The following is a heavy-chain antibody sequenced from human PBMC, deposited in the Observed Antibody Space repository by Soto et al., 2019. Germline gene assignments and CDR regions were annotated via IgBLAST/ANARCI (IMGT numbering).Heavy chain of an antibody. V-gene: IGHV3-23*01. J-gene: IGHJ4*02. CDR1: GFTFSNSG. D-gene: IGHD1-7*01. CDR2: ISGTGVTT. CDR3: AKPAPLGAGTTRYFDY. Sequence: GGSLRLSCAASGFTFSNSGMSWVRQAPGKGLEWVSAISGTGVTTYYADSVKGRFTISRDNSKDTLYLQMSSLRAEDTAIYYCAKPAPLGAGTTRYFDYWGQGALVTVSS.